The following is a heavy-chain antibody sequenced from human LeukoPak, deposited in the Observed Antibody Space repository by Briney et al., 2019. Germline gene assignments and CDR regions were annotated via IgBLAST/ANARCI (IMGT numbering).Heavy chain of an antibody. CDR2: ISAYNGNT. CDR3: ARAPEPHYYYYMDV. CDR1: GYTFRSYG. Sequence: ASVKVSGKASGYTFRSYGISWVRQAPGQGLEWMGWISAYNGNTNYAQKIQGRVTMTTDTSTSTAYMELRSLRSDDTALYYCARAPEPHYYYYMDVWGKGTTVTVSS. D-gene: IGHD1-14*01. V-gene: IGHV1-18*01. J-gene: IGHJ6*03.